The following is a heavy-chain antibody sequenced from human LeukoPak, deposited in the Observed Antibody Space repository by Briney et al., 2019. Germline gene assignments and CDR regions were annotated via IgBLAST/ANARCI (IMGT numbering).Heavy chain of an antibody. CDR1: GGSISSYY. J-gene: IGHJ6*02. CDR3: ARVGTSWWGSLPGNYYYGMGV. CDR2: IYYSGST. Sequence: SETLSLTCTVSGGSISSYYWSWIRQPPGKGLEWIGYIYYSGSTNYNPSLKSRVTISVDTSKNQFSLKLSSVTAADTAVYYCARVGTSWWGSLPGNYYYGMGVWGQGTTVTVSS. D-gene: IGHD3-16*01. V-gene: IGHV4-59*01.